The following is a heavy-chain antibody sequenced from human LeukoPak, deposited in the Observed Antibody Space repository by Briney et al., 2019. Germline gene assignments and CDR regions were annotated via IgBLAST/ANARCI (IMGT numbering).Heavy chain of an antibody. CDR3: ARGIVGATDLGIFDY. CDR2: IYHSGST. D-gene: IGHD1-26*01. V-gene: IGHV4-34*01. J-gene: IGHJ4*02. CDR1: GGSFSGYY. Sequence: PSETLSLTCAVYGGSFSGYYWSWIRQPPGKGLEWIGEIYHSGSTNYNPSLKSRVTISVDTSKNQFSLKLSSVTAADTAVYYCARGIVGATDLGIFDYWGQGTLVTVSS.